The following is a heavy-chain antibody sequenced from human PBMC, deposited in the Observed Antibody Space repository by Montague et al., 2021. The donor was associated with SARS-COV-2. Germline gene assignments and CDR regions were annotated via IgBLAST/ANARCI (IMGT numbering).Heavy chain of an antibody. Sequence: SETLSLTCTVSGGSISSSSYYWGWIRQPPGKGLEWIGSIYYSGSTYYNPSRKSRVTISVDTSKNQFSLKLGSVTAADTAVYYCARVGRQQLVRLSGMDVWGQGTTVTVSS. V-gene: IGHV4-39*07. J-gene: IGHJ6*02. D-gene: IGHD6-13*01. CDR3: ARVGRQQLVRLSGMDV. CDR1: GGSISSSSYY. CDR2: IYYSGST.